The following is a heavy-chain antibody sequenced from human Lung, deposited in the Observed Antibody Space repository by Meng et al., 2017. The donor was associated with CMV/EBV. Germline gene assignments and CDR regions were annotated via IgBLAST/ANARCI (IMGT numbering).Heavy chain of an antibody. J-gene: IGHJ5*02. CDR1: GYTFTSYD. D-gene: IGHD2-15*01. Sequence: AEVKKPGASVKVSCKASGYTFTSYDINWERQATGQGLEWMGWMNPNSGNTGYAQKFQGRVTMTRNTSISTAYMELSSLRSEDTAVYYCARGYCSGGSCPVFDPWGQGTLVTVSS. V-gene: IGHV1-8*01. CDR2: MNPNSGNT. CDR3: ARGYCSGGSCPVFDP.